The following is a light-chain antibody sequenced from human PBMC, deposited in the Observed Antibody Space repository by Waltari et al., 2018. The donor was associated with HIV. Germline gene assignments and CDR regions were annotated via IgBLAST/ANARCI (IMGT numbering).Light chain of an antibody. V-gene: IGLV3-1*01. Sequence: SYELTQPPSVSVSPGQTASITCPGDTLGDKYACWYQQRPGQSPVLVIYQDNQRPSGIPERFSGSNSGNTATLTISGTQAMDEADYYCQAWDSSTAVVFGGGTKLTVL. CDR1: TLGDKY. CDR3: QAWDSSTAVV. CDR2: QDN. J-gene: IGLJ2*01.